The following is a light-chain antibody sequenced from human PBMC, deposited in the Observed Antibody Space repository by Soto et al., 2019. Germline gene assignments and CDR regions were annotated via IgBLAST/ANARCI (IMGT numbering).Light chain of an antibody. CDR1: SSDVGRYNY. CDR2: EVS. CDR3: TSYTARSNRV. Sequence: QSVLTQPASVSGSPGQSITISCTGTSSDVGRYNYVSWYQHHPGKAPKLVIYEVSNRPSRVSDRFYGSKAGNTASLTISGLQAEDEADYYCTSYTARSNRVFGTGTKVTVL. V-gene: IGLV2-14*01. J-gene: IGLJ1*01.